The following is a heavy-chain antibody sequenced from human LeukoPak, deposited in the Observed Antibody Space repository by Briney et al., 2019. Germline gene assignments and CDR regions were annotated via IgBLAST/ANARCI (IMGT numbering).Heavy chain of an antibody. D-gene: IGHD3-22*01. J-gene: IGHJ6*02. Sequence: ASVKVSCKASGYTFTGYYMHWVRQAPGQGLEWMGWINPNSGGTNYAQKFQGRVTMTRDTSISTAYMELSRLRSDDTAGYYCARLAITMIVVDSVDVWGQGTTVTVSS. V-gene: IGHV1-2*02. CDR2: INPNSGGT. CDR3: ARLAITMIVVDSVDV. CDR1: GYTFTGYY.